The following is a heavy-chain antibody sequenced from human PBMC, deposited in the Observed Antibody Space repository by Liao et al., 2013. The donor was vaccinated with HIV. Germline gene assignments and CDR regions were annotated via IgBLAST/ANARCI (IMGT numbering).Heavy chain of an antibody. CDR2: IYYSGST. V-gene: IGHV4-59*01. D-gene: IGHD2-15*01. CDR1: GGSINSYY. CDR3: ARSYTRYCSGGSCYSEPFFDY. J-gene: IGHJ4*02. Sequence: QVQLQESGPGLVKPSETLSLTCTVSGGSINSYYWSWIRQPPGKGLEWIGYIYYSGSTNYNPSLKSRVTISVDTSKNQFSLKLSSVTAADTAVYYCARSYTRYCSGGSCYSEPFFDYWGQGTLVTVSS.